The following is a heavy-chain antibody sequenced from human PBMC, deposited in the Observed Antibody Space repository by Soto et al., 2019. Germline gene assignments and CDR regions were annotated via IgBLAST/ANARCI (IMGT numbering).Heavy chain of an antibody. CDR3: TTVSALEYYYYYYGMDV. CDR1: GFTFSNAW. CDR2: IKSKTDGGTT. J-gene: IGHJ6*02. Sequence: GGSLRLSCAASGFTFSNAWMNWVRQAPGKGLEWVGRIKSKTDGGTTDYAAPVKGRFTISRDDSKNTLYLQMNSLKTEDTAVYYCTTVSALEYYYYYYGMDVWGQGTTVTVSS. D-gene: IGHD6-19*01. V-gene: IGHV3-15*07.